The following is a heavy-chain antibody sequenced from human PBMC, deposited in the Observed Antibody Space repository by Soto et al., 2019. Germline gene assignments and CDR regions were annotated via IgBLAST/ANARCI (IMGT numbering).Heavy chain of an antibody. CDR2: ISGGGVPV. J-gene: IGHJ4*02. CDR3: ARGRANYYFDF. D-gene: IGHD1-1*01. V-gene: IGHV3-48*02. CDR1: GFTFSGYS. Sequence: EVQLVQSGGDLVQPGGSLRLSCKASGFTFSGYSMSWVRQAPGKGLEWIAYISGGGVPVYYADSVKGRFTISRDNAKNSLYLQLNHLRDEDTAIYYCARGRANYYFDFWGQGALVTVSS.